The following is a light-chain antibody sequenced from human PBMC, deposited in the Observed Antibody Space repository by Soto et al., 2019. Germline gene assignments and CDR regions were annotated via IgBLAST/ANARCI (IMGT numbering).Light chain of an antibody. CDR2: DAS. CDR3: QQRRNSIT. J-gene: IGKJ5*01. V-gene: IGKV3-11*01. CDR1: QSISNF. Sequence: EIVLTQSPATLSLSPGERATLSCRASQSISNFLGWYQQRHGQAPRLLIYDASNRATGIPARFSGSGSGTDFTLTISSLEPEDFAVYYCQQRRNSITFGQGTRLEIK.